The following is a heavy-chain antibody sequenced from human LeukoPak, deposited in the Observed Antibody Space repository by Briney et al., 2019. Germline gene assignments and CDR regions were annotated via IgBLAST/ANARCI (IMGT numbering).Heavy chain of an antibody. V-gene: IGHV4-4*07. J-gene: IGHJ4*02. CDR1: GGSFSGYY. CDR3: ARESLDSYGYDY. D-gene: IGHD5-18*01. CDR2: IYTSGST. Sequence: PSETLSLTCAVYGGSFSGYYWSWIRQPAGKGLEWIGRIYTSGSTNYNPSLKSRVTMSVDTSKNQFSLKLSSVTAADTAVYYCARESLDSYGYDYWGQGTLVTVSS.